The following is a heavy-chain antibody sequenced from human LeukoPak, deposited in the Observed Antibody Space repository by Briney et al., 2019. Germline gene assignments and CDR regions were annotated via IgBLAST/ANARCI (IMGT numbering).Heavy chain of an antibody. J-gene: IGHJ6*02. CDR3: ASWGWSQLPYYGMDV. Sequence: PGRSLRLSCAASGFTFSIYEMDGVREAPGEGLWWVSYISSSCNTIYYADSVKGRFTISRDNAKNSLYLQMNSLRAEDTAVYYCASWGWSQLPYYGMDVWGQGTTVTVSS. D-gene: IGHD2-2*01. CDR1: GFTFSIYE. V-gene: IGHV3-48*03. CDR2: ISSSCNTI.